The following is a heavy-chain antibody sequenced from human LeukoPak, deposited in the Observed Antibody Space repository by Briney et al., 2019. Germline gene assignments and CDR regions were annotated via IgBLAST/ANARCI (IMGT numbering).Heavy chain of an antibody. J-gene: IGHJ3*02. CDR2: LFYSGRT. CDR3: ARLLDNDSSGDPDTFDM. V-gene: IGHV4-59*11. CDR1: GGSISGHY. D-gene: IGHD3-22*01. Sequence: PSETLSLTCTVSGGSISGHYWTWIRRPPGKGLEWIGFLFYSGRTRYNPSLRSRVTISVDTSENNFSLKLTSVTAADTAVYYCARLLDNDSSGDPDTFDMWGQGTVVTVSS.